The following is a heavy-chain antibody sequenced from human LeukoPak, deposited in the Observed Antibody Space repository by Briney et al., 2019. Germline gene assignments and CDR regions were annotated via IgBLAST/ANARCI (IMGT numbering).Heavy chain of an antibody. CDR3: PSDLQCSSGDCPYDY. CDR2: IYRSEDT. J-gene: IGHJ4*02. Sequence: SETLSLTCAVSGGSISSSDWWRWVRQPPGRGLEWIGYIYRSEDTSYNPSLKSRVTMSVDKSTNQFSLKLSSVTAADTAVYYRPSDLQCSSGDCPYDYWGQGTLVIVSS. D-gene: IGHD2-21*02. CDR1: GGSISSSDW. V-gene: IGHV4-4*02.